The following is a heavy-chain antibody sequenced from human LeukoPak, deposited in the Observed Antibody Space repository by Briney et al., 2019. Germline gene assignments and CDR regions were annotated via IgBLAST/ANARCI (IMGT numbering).Heavy chain of an antibody. CDR1: GGSFSGYY. J-gene: IGHJ6*03. V-gene: IGHV4-34*01. CDR2: INHSGST. D-gene: IGHD3-10*01. CDR3: ARVEYGSGSYYNSRSDYYYYYMDV. Sequence: PSETLSLTCAVYGGSFSGYYWSWIRQPPGKGLEWIGEINHSGSTNYNPSLKSRVTISVDTSKNQFSLKVSSVTAADTAVYYCARVEYGSGSYYNSRSDYYYYYMDVWGKGTTVTISS.